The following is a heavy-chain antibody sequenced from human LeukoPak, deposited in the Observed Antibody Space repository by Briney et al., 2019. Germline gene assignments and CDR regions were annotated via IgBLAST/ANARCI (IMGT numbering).Heavy chain of an antibody. CDR3: ARGPTDDYYDSSGYHEYYFDY. Sequence: GGSLRLSCAASGFTSSSYAMHWVRQAPGKGLEWVAVISYDGSNKYYADSVKGRFIISRDNSKNTLYLQMNSLRAEDTAVYYCARGPTDDYYDSSGYHEYYFDYWGQGTLVTVSS. D-gene: IGHD3-22*01. CDR2: ISYDGSNK. J-gene: IGHJ4*02. CDR1: GFTSSSYA. V-gene: IGHV3-30-3*01.